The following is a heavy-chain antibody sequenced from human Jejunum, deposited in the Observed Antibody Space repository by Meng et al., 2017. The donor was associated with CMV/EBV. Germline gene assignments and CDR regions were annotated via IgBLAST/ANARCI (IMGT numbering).Heavy chain of an antibody. V-gene: IGHV3-11*01. CDR1: GFTFSDYS. CDR2: ITSGGSTV. D-gene: IGHD6-13*01. CDR3: ARNRNSFYFDH. Sequence: SCAASGFTFSDYSMSWIRQAPGKGLEWISYITSGGSTVHYAESVKGRVTISRDDAKKSLFLQMNSLRAEDTAMYYCARNRNSFYFDHWGQGTLVTVSS. J-gene: IGHJ4*02.